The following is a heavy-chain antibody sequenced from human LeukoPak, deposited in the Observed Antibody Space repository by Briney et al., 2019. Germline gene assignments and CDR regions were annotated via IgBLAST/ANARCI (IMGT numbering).Heavy chain of an antibody. CDR3: ARDDADPSGQFKAFDP. V-gene: IGHV4-39*07. J-gene: IGHJ5*02. CDR2: IHPSGST. D-gene: IGHD2-2*01. CDR1: GDSISSSTYY. Sequence: SETLSLTCTVSGDSISSSTYYWGWIRQPPGEGLEWIARIHPSGSTNYNPSLKSRVTMSVDTSKSQFSLNLYSVTAADTAVYFCARDDADPSGQFKAFDPWGQGTLVIVSS.